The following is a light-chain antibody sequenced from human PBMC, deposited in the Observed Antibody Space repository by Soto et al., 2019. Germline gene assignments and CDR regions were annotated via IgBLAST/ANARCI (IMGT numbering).Light chain of an antibody. CDR1: SSDIGGYNF. V-gene: IGLV2-14*03. CDR2: DVI. Sequence: QSVLTQPASVSGSPGQSITIACTGSSSDIGGYNFVSWYQQHPGKAPKLMMYDVIKRPSGVSSRFAGSKSGNTASLTISGLRAEDEADYYCSSYTTTTTAVFGGGTKLTVL. CDR3: SSYTTTTTAV. J-gene: IGLJ2*01.